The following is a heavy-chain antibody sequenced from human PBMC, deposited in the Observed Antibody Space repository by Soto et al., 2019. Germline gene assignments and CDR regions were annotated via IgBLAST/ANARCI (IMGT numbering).Heavy chain of an antibody. CDR3: ARDASGGDPDLAFDI. CDR1: GGSISSGGYY. Sequence: QVQLQESGPGLVKPSQTLSLTCTVSGGSISSGGYYWSWIRQHPGKGLEWIGYIYYSGSTYYNPSLKSRVTISVDTSKNQFSLKLSSVTAADTAVYYCARDASGGDPDLAFDIWGQGTMVTVSS. D-gene: IGHD2-21*02. CDR2: IYYSGST. V-gene: IGHV4-31*03. J-gene: IGHJ3*02.